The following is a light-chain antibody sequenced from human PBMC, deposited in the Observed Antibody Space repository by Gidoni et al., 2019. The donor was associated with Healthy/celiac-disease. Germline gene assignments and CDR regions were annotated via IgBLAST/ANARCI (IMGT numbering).Light chain of an antibody. CDR2: KAS. CDR3: QQYNSYSPWT. V-gene: IGKV1-5*03. Sequence: DIQMTQSPSTLSASVGDRVTITCRASQSISSWLAWYQQKPGKAPKLLIYKASSLESGVPSRFSGSGSGTEFTLTISSLQHDDFATYYCQQYNSYSPWTFGQGTKVEIK. J-gene: IGKJ1*01. CDR1: QSISSW.